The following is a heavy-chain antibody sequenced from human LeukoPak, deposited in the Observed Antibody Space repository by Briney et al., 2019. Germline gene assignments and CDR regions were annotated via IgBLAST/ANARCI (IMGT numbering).Heavy chain of an antibody. J-gene: IGHJ4*02. Sequence: GGSLRLSCAASGFTFSSFGMHWVRQAPGKGLAWVAFIRFDGSNKYYEDSVKGRFTISRDDSKNTLYLQMYSLRAEDTAVYYCAKGRPVAGASGKGYFDYWGQGTLVTVSS. CDR1: GFTFSSFG. CDR3: AKGRPVAGASGKGYFDY. CDR2: IRFDGSNK. D-gene: IGHD6-19*01. V-gene: IGHV3-30*02.